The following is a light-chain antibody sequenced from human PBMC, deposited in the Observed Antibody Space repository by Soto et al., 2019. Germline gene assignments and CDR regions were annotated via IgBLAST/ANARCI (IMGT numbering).Light chain of an antibody. J-gene: IGLJ2*01. V-gene: IGLV1-40*01. Sequence: QSVLTQPSSVSGAPGQRITISCTGSSSNIGAGYGVHWYQQLPGTAPKLLIHDDTDRPSGVPDRFSGSKSGTSASLAITGLQAEDEADYYCQSYDNSLSGLVVFGGGTELTVL. CDR1: SSNIGAGYG. CDR2: DDT. CDR3: QSYDNSLSGLVV.